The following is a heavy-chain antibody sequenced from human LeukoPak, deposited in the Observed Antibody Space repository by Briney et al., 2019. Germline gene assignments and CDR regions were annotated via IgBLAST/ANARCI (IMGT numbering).Heavy chain of an antibody. CDR2: ISYDGGNK. CDR1: GFNFNYNG. Sequence: QAGGSLRLSCAAYGFNFNYNGMNWVRQARDKGLEGVAIISYDGGNKYYAESVKGRFTIFRDNSKNTLYLQMNNLRAEDTAVYFCAKDWGGDYGDYAGDFWGQGTLVTVSS. D-gene: IGHD4-17*01. V-gene: IGHV3-30*18. J-gene: IGHJ4*02. CDR3: AKDWGGDYGDYAGDF.